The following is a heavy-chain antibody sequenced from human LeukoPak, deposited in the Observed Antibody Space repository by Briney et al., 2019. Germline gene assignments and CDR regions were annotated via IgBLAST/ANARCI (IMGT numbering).Heavy chain of an antibody. D-gene: IGHD4-17*01. Sequence: GGSLRLSCAASGFTFSSYAMSWVRQAPGKGLEWVSAISGSGGSTYYADSVKGRFASSRDNSKNTLYLQMNSLRAEDTAVYYCAKHNSVTHEPIDYWGQGTLVTVSS. J-gene: IGHJ4*02. CDR2: ISGSGGST. V-gene: IGHV3-23*01. CDR1: GFTFSSYA. CDR3: AKHNSVTHEPIDY.